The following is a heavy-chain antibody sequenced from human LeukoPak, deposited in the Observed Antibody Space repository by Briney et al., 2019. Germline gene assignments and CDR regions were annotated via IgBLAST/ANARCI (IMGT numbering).Heavy chain of an antibody. D-gene: IGHD2-15*01. Sequence: GGSLRLSCALSGFSFSSYSMSWVRQAPGGGLEWVSSISSSSSYINYADSGKGRFTIARDNAKNSLYLQMNSLRAEDTAVYDCARENGDDVVEVVAALVTYMDVWGKGTTVTVSS. J-gene: IGHJ6*03. CDR2: ISSSSSYI. V-gene: IGHV3-21*01. CDR3: ARENGDDVVEVVAALVTYMDV. CDR1: GFSFSSYS.